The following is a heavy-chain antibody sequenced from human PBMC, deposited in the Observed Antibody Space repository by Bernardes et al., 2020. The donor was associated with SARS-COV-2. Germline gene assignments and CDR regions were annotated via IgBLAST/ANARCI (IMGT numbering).Heavy chain of an antibody. CDR1: GFTFSNYA. V-gene: IGHV3-23*01. D-gene: IGHD3-22*01. CDR3: AKDSVDGGSGYYYGDYCGVDV. Sequence: RPLRRSCAASGFTFSNYAMNWVRQAPGKGLEWVSGISGRGGTTFYADSVKGRFTVSRDNFKNMLYLQLNSLRAEDTAVYYCAKDSVDGGSGYYYGDYCGVDVWGQGTTVTVSS. CDR2: ISGRGGTT. J-gene: IGHJ6*02.